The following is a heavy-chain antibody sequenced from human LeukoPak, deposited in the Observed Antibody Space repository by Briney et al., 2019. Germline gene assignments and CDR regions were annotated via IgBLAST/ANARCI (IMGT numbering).Heavy chain of an antibody. Sequence: ASVKVSCKASGYTFTSYYMHWVRQAPGQGLEWMGWISAYNGNTNYAQKLQGRVTMTTDTSTSTAYMELRSLRSDDTAVYYCAREGYYYDSSGYSLYYFDYWGQGTLVTVSS. J-gene: IGHJ4*02. CDR3: AREGYYYDSSGYSLYYFDY. V-gene: IGHV1-18*04. D-gene: IGHD3-22*01. CDR2: ISAYNGNT. CDR1: GYTFTSYY.